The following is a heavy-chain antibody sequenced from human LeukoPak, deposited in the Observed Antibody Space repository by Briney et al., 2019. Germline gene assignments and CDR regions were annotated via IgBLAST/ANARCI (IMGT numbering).Heavy chain of an antibody. V-gene: IGHV3-11*03. CDR1: GFSFSDYY. J-gene: IGHJ5*02. CDR2: ISGSSTYT. D-gene: IGHD6-13*01. CDR3: ARTLVAAPGSKGGP. Sequence: GGSLRLSCAASGFSFSDYYMSWIRQAPGKGLEWLSYISGSSTYTDYADSVKGRFTISRDNAKDSLYLQMNSLRVEDTAVYYCARTLVAAPGSKGGPWGHGTLVTVSS.